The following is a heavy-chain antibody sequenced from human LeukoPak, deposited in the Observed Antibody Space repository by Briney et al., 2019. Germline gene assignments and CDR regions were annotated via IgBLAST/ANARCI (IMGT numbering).Heavy chain of an antibody. J-gene: IGHJ5*02. D-gene: IGHD2-15*01. CDR3: ARVVEGAIRFDP. CDR1: GGSISSYY. V-gene: IGHV4-30-4*08. CDR2: IYYSGST. Sequence: SATLSLTCTVSGGSISSYYWSWIRQPPGKGLEWIGYIYYSGSTYYNPSLKSRVTISVDTSKNQFSLKLSSVTAADTAVYYCARVVEGAIRFDPWGQGTLVTVSS.